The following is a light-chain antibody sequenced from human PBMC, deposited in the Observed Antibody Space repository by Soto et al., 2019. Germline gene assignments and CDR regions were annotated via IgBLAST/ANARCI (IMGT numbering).Light chain of an antibody. CDR1: QSVSSY. J-gene: IGKJ2*01. CDR3: QQRSNWPRT. V-gene: IGKV3-11*01. Sequence: EIVLTQSPATLSLSPGERATLSYRASQSVSSYLAWYQQKPGQAPRLLMYDASTRATGIPARFSGSGSGTDFTLTISSLEPEDFAVYYCQQRSNWPRTFGQGTKLEIK. CDR2: DAS.